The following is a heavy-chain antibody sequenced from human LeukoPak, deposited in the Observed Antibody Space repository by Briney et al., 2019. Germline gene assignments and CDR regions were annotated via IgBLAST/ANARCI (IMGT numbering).Heavy chain of an antibody. J-gene: IGHJ6*02. V-gene: IGHV1-2*02. CDR3: ASRGILTGYPDYGMGV. Sequence: ASVKVSCKASGYTFTGYYMHWVRQAPGQGLEWMGWINPNSGGTNYAQRFQGRVTMTRDTSISTAYMELSRLRSDDTAVYYCASRGILTGYPDYGMGVWGQGTTVTVSS. D-gene: IGHD3-9*01. CDR1: GYTFTGYY. CDR2: INPNSGGT.